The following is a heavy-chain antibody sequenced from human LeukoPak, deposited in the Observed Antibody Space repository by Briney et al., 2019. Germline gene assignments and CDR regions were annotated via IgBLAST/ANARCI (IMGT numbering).Heavy chain of an antibody. CDR2: ISSSSSYI. J-gene: IGHJ4*02. V-gene: IGHV3-21*01. D-gene: IGHD4-17*01. CDR3: ARDLLDGDHVIGPPFDY. Sequence: NPGGSLRLSCAASGFTFSSYSMNWVRQAPGKGLEWVSSISSSSSYIYYADSVKGRFTISRDNAKNSLYLQMNSLRAEDTAVYYCARDLLDGDHVIGPPFDYWGQGTLVTVSS. CDR1: GFTFSSYS.